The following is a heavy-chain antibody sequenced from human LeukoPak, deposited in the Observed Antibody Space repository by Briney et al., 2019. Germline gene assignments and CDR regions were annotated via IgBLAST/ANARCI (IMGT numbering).Heavy chain of an antibody. D-gene: IGHD6-19*01. Sequence: GGPLRLSCAASGFTFDDYAMHWVRQAPGKGLEWVSGISWNSGSIGYADSVKGRFTISRDNAKNSLYLQMNSLRAEDTALYYCAKDMKRQWLVQAESPLDYWGQGTLVTVSS. CDR2: ISWNSGSI. CDR1: GFTFDDYA. CDR3: AKDMKRQWLVQAESPLDY. V-gene: IGHV3-9*01. J-gene: IGHJ4*02.